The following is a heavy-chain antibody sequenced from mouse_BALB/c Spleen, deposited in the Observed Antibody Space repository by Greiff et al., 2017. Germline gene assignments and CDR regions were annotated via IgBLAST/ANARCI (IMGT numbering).Heavy chain of an antibody. J-gene: IGHJ1*01. CDR1: GFTFSSYA. Sequence: EVQGVESGGGLVKPGGSLKLSCAASGFTFSSYAMSWVRQTPEKRLEWVASISSGGSTYYPDSVKGRFTISRDNARNILYLQMSSLRSEDTAMYYCAREGLRRYFDVWGAGTTVTVSS. CDR3: AREGLRRYFDV. V-gene: IGHV5-6-5*01. CDR2: ISSGGST. D-gene: IGHD2-4*01.